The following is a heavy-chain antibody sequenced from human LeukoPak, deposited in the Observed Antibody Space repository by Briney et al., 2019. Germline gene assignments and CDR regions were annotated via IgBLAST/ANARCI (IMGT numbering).Heavy chain of an antibody. J-gene: IGHJ4*02. V-gene: IGHV3-48*03. CDR3: ALLAVASDFDY. Sequence: PGGSLRLSCAASGSMFSSFEMYWVRQAPGKGLEWVAYISSGASTMYYADSVKGRFTISRDDAKTSLFLQMNSLRAEDTAVYYCALLAVASDFDYWGQGTLVTVSS. CDR2: ISSGASTM. D-gene: IGHD6-19*01. CDR1: GSMFSSFE.